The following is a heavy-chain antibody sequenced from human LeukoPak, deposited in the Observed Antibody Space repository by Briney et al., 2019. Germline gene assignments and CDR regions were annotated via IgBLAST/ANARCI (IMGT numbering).Heavy chain of an antibody. V-gene: IGHV1-2*02. CDR2: INPNSGGT. CDR3: ARGRDSGSPYDAFDI. Sequence: ASVKVSCKASGYTFSGYYIHWVRRAPGQGLEWMGWINPNSGGTNYAEKFQGRVTMTRDTSISTAYMELSRLRSDDTAVYYCARGRDSGSPYDAFDIRGQGTMVTVSS. D-gene: IGHD1-26*01. J-gene: IGHJ3*02. CDR1: GYTFSGYY.